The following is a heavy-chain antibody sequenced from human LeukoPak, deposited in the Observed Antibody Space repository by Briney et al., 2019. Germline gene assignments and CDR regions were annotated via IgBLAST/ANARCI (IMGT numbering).Heavy chain of an antibody. D-gene: IGHD3-3*01. CDR2: ISGSGGST. CDR1: GFTFSSYG. V-gene: IGHV3-23*01. J-gene: IGHJ4*02. CDR3: ARAPTIFGVTTVPDY. Sequence: GGSLRLSCAASGFTFSSYGMHWVRQAPGKGLEWVSAISGSGGSTYYADSVKGRFTISRDNAKNSLYLQMNSLRAEDTAVYYCARAPTIFGVTTVPDYWGQGTLVTVSS.